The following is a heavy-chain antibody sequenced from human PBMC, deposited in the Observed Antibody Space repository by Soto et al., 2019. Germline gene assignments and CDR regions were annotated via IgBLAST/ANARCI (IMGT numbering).Heavy chain of an antibody. CDR2: INPITGGT. J-gene: IGHJ4*02. Sequence: GASVKVSCKASGYTFTSYYIHWVRQAPGQGLKWMGWINPITGGTNYAPKFQGRVTMTRDTSITTAYMELSRLRSDDTAVYYCARNYYDSSDRDYLDYWGQGTPVTVSS. D-gene: IGHD3-22*01. CDR3: ARNYYDSSDRDYLDY. CDR1: GYTFTSYY. V-gene: IGHV1-2*02.